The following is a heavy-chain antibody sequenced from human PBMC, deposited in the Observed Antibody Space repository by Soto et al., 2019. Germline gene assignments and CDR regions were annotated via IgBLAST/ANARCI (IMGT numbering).Heavy chain of an antibody. CDR2: FYYSGST. V-gene: IGHV4-61*01. D-gene: IGHD1-1*01. CDR3: AREGRMGTFDY. J-gene: IGHJ4*02. CDR1: GGSVSGGSYF. Sequence: QVQLQESGPGLVRPSETLSLTCTVSGGSVSGGSYFWSWVRQPPGKGLEWIGYFYYSGSTKYNPSLKSRVTLLEDTSKNQFSLKLNSVTAADTAVYYCAREGRMGTFDYWGQGALVTVSS.